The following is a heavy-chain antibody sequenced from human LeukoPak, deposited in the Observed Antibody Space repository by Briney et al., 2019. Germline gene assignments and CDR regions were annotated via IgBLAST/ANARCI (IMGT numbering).Heavy chain of an antibody. V-gene: IGHV3-23*01. CDR2: ISGSGGST. CDR3: AKSSIWFGESLLRNPIHLEYFQH. D-gene: IGHD3-10*01. Sequence: PGGSLRLSCAASGFTFSSYAMSWVRQAPGKGLEWVSAISGSGGSTYYADSVKGRFTISRDNSKNTLYLQMNSLRAEDTAVYYCAKSSIWFGESLLRNPIHLEYFQHWGQGTLVTVSS. J-gene: IGHJ1*01. CDR1: GFTFSSYA.